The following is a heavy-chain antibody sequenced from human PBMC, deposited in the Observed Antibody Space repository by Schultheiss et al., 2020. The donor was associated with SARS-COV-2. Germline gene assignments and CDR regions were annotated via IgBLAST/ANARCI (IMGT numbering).Heavy chain of an antibody. CDR2: SIPNSGGT. V-gene: IGHV1-2*02. CDR3: ARDFYSRTNWFDP. J-gene: IGHJ5*02. Sequence: ASVKVSCKASGGTLSRYGVHWVRQAPGQGLEWMGRSIPNSGGTNYAQKFQGRVTMTRDTSISTAYMELSRLRSDDTAVYYCARDFYSRTNWFDPWGQGTLVTVSS. D-gene: IGHD6-13*01. CDR1: GGTLSRYG.